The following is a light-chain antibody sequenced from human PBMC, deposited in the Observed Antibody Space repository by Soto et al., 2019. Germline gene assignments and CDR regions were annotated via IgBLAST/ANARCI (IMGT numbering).Light chain of an antibody. V-gene: IGKV3-20*01. CDR1: QSVSSN. CDR2: DAS. J-gene: IGKJ1*01. CDR3: QQYGSSPPRT. Sequence: EIVMTQSPATLSVSPGERATLSCRASQSVSSNLAWYQQKPGQAPRLLIYDASNRATGIPDRFSGSGSGTDFTLTINRLEPEDFAVYYCQQYGSSPPRTFGQGTKVDIK.